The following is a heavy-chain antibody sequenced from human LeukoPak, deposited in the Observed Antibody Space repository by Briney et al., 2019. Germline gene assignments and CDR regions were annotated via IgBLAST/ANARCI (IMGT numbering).Heavy chain of an antibody. D-gene: IGHD4-17*01. CDR2: INTNTGNP. CDR3: ARGYTKDMTSVTHFDY. CDR1: GYTFTSYA. Sequence: ASVKVSCKASGYTFTSYAMNWVRRAPGQGLEWMGWINTNTGNPTYAQGFTGRFVFSLDTSVSTAYLQISSLKAEDTAVYYCARGYTKDMTSVTHFDYWGQGTLVTVSS. J-gene: IGHJ4*02. V-gene: IGHV7-4-1*02.